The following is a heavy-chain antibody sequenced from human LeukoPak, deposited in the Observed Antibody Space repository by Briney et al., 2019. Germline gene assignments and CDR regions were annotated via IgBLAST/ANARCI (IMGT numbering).Heavy chain of an antibody. CDR3: ARAVLWFGELLQNWFDP. V-gene: IGHV4-61*02. CDR1: GGSISSGSYF. J-gene: IGHJ5*02. D-gene: IGHD3-10*01. Sequence: PSETLSLTCTVSGGSISSGSYFWSWTRQPAGKGLEWIGRIYTSGRSSYNPSLKSRVTISIDTSKNQFSLNLSSVTAADTAVYYCARAVLWFGELLQNWFDPWGQGTLVTVSS. CDR2: IYTSGRS.